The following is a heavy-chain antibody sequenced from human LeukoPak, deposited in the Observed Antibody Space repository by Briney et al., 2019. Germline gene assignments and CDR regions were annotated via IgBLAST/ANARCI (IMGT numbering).Heavy chain of an antibody. CDR3: ARGRLLYYYDSSGYYDY. D-gene: IGHD3-22*01. V-gene: IGHV4-34*01. Sequence: SETLSLTCAVYGGSFSGCYWSWIRQPPGKGLEWIGEINHSGSTNYNPSLKSRVTISVDTSKNQFSLKLSSVTAADTAVYYCARGRLLYYYDSSGYYDYWGQGTLVTVSS. CDR1: GGSFSGCY. CDR2: INHSGST. J-gene: IGHJ4*02.